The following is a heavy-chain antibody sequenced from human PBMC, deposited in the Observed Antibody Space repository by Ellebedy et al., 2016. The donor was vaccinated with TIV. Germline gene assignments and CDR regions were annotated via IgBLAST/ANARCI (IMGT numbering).Heavy chain of an antibody. CDR1: GYTFTTYG. CDR2: INAYNGKT. Sequence: ASVKVSCXATGYTFTTYGITWVRQAPGQGLEWMGWINAYNGKTNYAQNLQGRVTMTTDTSTTTAYMELRSLRSDDTAVYYCARGGQNYFDYWGQGTLVTVSS. CDR3: ARGGQNYFDY. J-gene: IGHJ4*02. V-gene: IGHV1-18*04.